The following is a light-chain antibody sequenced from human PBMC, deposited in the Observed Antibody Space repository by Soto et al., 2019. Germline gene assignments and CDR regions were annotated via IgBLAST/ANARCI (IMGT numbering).Light chain of an antibody. CDR3: QHYYNVPVT. V-gene: IGKV1-33*01. Sequence: DIQMTQSPSSLSASVGDRVTITCQASQDISKFLNWYQQKPGKAPKLLIYDASNLERGVPSRFTGGGSGTDFTFTITDLQPEDIATYYCQHYYNVPVTFGGGTKLEMK. CDR1: QDISKF. CDR2: DAS. J-gene: IGKJ4*01.